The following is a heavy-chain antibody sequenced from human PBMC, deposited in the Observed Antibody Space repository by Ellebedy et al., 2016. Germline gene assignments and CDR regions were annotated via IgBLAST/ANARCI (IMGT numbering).Heavy chain of an antibody. CDR3: VTRHNGAFDV. CDR1: GFSVSAND. Sequence: GGSLRLSXVVSGFSVSANDMSWVRQAPGKGLELVSLLYGGGASYCADSVEGRFTISRDNSEKTLYLQMSGLGAEDTAVYYCVTRHNGAFDVWGHGTRVTVSS. D-gene: IGHD2-8*01. V-gene: IGHV3-53*01. J-gene: IGHJ3*01. CDR2: LYGGGAS.